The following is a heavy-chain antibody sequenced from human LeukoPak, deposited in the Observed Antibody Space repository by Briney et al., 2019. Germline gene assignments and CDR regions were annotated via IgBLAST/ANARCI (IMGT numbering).Heavy chain of an antibody. CDR3: ARDMYGGPSCFDI. V-gene: IGHV3-21*01. D-gene: IGHD1-26*01. Sequence: GGSLRLSCAASGFTFSSYSMNWVRQAPGKGLEWVSSISSSSSYIYYADPVKGRFTISRDNAKNSLYLQMNSLRAEDTAVYYCARDMYGGPSCFDIWGQGTMVTVSS. CDR2: ISSSSSYI. CDR1: GFTFSSYS. J-gene: IGHJ3*02.